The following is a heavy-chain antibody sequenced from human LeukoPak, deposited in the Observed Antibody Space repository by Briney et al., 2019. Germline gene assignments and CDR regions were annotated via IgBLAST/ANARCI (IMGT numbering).Heavy chain of an antibody. CDR3: AKERQGGNVYGDEAFYFDN. D-gene: IGHD2-8*01. CDR1: GGTFSSYA. V-gene: IGHV1-69*06. CDR2: IIPIFGTA. J-gene: IGHJ4*02. Sequence: ASVKVSCKASGGTFSSYAISWVRQAPGQGLEWMGGIIPIFGTANYAQKFQGRVTITADKSTSTAYMELSSLRSEDTAVYYCAKERQGGNVYGDEAFYFDNWGQGTLVTVSS.